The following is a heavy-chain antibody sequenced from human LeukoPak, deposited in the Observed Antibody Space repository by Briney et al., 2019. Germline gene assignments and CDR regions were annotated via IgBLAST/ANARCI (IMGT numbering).Heavy chain of an antibody. CDR3: ARVISSAWRQNDL. CDR1: GGSISDYY. D-gene: IGHD3-22*01. CDR2: IYTGGST. Sequence: SETLSLTCSVSGGSISDYYWNWIRQPPGKGLEWLGFIYTGGSTYHNPSLKSRVTISLDTSKNQFSLKLSSVTAADTAVYYCARVISSAWRQNDLWGQGTLVTVSS. J-gene: IGHJ5*02. V-gene: IGHV4-59*01.